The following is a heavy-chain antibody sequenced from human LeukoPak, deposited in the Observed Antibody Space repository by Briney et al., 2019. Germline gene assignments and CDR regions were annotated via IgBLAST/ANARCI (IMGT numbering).Heavy chain of an antibody. D-gene: IGHD6-13*01. CDR3: AREDGSSWKYYYYYMDV. V-gene: IGHV4-4*07. Sequence: KSSETLSLTCTVSGGSVSSSYWSWIRQPAGVRLEWLGRIHSSSSTNYNPSLKSRVTMSLDTSKNQFSLRLSSVTAADTAVYYCAREDGSSWKYYYYYMDVWGKGTTVTVSS. J-gene: IGHJ6*03. CDR1: GGSVSSSY. CDR2: IHSSSST.